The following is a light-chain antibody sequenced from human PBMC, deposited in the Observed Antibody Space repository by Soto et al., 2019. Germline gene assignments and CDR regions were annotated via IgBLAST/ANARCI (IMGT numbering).Light chain of an antibody. Sequence: EIVLTQSPGTLSLSPGERATLSCRASQSVSNNYLAWYQQKPGQAPRLLIYGASSRATGIPDRFSGSGSGIEFTLTNSRLEPEDFAVFYCQQYGGSPRTFGQGTRVESK. V-gene: IGKV3-20*01. J-gene: IGKJ1*01. CDR1: QSVSNNY. CDR3: QQYGGSPRT. CDR2: GAS.